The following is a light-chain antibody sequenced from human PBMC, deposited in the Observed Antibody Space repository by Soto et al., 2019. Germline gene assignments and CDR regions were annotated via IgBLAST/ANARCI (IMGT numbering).Light chain of an antibody. CDR3: KSYAGSNTYV. V-gene: IGLV2-8*01. CDR2: EVV. CDR1: KNDIGVYDF. Sequence: QSALTQRPSASGCHGQSVTISCTGTKNDIGVYDFVSWYQHHPGKAPRLIIYEVVQRPSGVPDRFSGSKSGNTASLTVSGLQAADEADYFCKSYAGSNTYVFGSGTKVT. J-gene: IGLJ1*01.